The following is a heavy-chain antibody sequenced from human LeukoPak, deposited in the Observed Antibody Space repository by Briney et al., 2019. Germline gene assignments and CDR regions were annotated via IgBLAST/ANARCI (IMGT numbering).Heavy chain of an antibody. V-gene: IGHV3-7*01. CDR1: GFTFSSYW. CDR2: IKQDGSEK. CDR3: ARGVRAAAGPPSFYYYYYYMDV. Sequence: GGSLRLSCAASGFTFSSYWMSWVRQAPGKGLEWVANIKQDGSEKYYVDSVKGRFTISRDNAKNSLYLQMNSLRAEDTAVYYCARGVRAAAGPPSFYYYYYYMDVWGKGTTVTISS. J-gene: IGHJ6*03. D-gene: IGHD6-13*01.